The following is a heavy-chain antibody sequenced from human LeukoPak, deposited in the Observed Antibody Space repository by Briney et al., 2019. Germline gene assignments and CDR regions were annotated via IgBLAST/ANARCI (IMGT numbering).Heavy chain of an antibody. D-gene: IGHD2-8*02. CDR3: VRDARYCPDS. J-gene: IGHJ5*02. CDR2: IISDGSSA. CDR1: GFTFSSHG. V-gene: IGHV3-74*01. Sequence: GGSLRLSCAASGFTFSSHGMHWVRQAPGKGLVWVSRIISDGSSASYADSVKGRFTISRDNAKNTLYLQMNSLRVEDTAVYYCVRDARYCPDSWGQGTLVTVSS.